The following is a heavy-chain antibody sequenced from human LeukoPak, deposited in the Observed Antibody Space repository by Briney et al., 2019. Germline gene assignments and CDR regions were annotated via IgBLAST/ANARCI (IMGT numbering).Heavy chain of an antibody. CDR1: GGSISSSSYY. J-gene: IGHJ4*02. V-gene: IGHV4-39*07. CDR3: ARVAVHGVPYIY. Sequence: PSETLSLTCTVSGGSISSSSYYWGWIRQPPGKGLEWIGSIYYSGSTYYNPSLKSRVTISVDTSKNQFSLKLSSVTAADTAVYYCARVAVHGVPYIYWGQGTLVTVSS. D-gene: IGHD1-1*01. CDR2: IYYSGST.